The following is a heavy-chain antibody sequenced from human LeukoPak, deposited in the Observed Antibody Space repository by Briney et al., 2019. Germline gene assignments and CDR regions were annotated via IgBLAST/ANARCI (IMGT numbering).Heavy chain of an antibody. J-gene: IGHJ4*02. Sequence: SDTLSLTCAVYGGSFSGYYWSWVRQPPGEGLEWIGEINHSGGTNCNPSLKSRVTISVDTSKNQFSLKLSSVTAADTAVYYCAGGGKYCSSTTCYVAYWGQGALVTVSS. V-gene: IGHV4-34*01. D-gene: IGHD2-2*01. CDR2: INHSGGT. CDR3: AGGGKYCSSTTCYVAY. CDR1: GGSFSGYY.